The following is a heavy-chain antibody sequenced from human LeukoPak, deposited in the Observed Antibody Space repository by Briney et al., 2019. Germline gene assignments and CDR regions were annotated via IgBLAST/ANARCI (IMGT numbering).Heavy chain of an antibody. D-gene: IGHD6-6*01. Sequence: SETLSLTCTVSGGSISSYYWSWIRQPAGKGLEWIGRIYTSGSTNYNPSLKSRVTMSVGTSKNQFSLKLSSVTAADTAVYYCARASIAARPGGDAFDIWGQGTMVTVPS. CDR3: ARASIAARPGGDAFDI. J-gene: IGHJ3*02. CDR2: IYTSGST. CDR1: GGSISSYY. V-gene: IGHV4-4*07.